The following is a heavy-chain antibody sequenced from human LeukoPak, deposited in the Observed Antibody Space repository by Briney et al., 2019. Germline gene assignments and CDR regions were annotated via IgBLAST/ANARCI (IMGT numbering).Heavy chain of an antibody. CDR3: VKASGGDYVLGY. CDR2: ISSNGGST. CDR1: GFTFSSYA. Sequence: QSGGSLRLSCAASGFTFSSYAMSWVRQAPGKGLEWVSAISSNGGSTYYADSVKGRFTISRDNSKNTLYLQMSSLRAEDTAVYYCVKASGGDYVLGYWGQGTLVTVSS. J-gene: IGHJ4*02. V-gene: IGHV3-64D*06. D-gene: IGHD4-17*01.